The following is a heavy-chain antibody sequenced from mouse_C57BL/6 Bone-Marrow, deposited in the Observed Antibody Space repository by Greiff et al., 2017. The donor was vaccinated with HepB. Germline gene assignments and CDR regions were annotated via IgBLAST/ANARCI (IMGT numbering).Heavy chain of an antibody. J-gene: IGHJ4*01. CDR1: GFTFSSYG. Sequence: EVMLVESGGDLVKPGGSLKLSCAASGFTFSSYGMSWVRQTPDKRLEWVATISSGGSYTYYPDSVKGRVNIARDNAKNTLYLQMSSLKSEDTDKYYCARSSKDYWGQGTAVTVSS. CDR3: ARSSKDY. V-gene: IGHV5-6*01. CDR2: ISSGGSYT.